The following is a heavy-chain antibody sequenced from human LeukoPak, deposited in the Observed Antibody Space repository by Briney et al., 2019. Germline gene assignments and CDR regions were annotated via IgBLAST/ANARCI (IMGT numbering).Heavy chain of an antibody. J-gene: IGHJ5*02. V-gene: IGHV1-2*02. D-gene: IGHD3-10*01. Sequence: RASVKVSCKASGYTFTGYYMHWVRQAPGQGLEWMGWINPNSGGTNYAQKFQGRVTMTRDTSTSTVYMELSSLRSEDTAVYYCAGDYYGSGRGPVDPWGQGTLVTVSS. CDR3: AGDYYGSGRGPVDP. CDR1: GYTFTGYY. CDR2: INPNSGGT.